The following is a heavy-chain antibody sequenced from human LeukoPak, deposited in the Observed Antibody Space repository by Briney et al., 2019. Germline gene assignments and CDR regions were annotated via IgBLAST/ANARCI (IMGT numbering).Heavy chain of an antibody. CDR2: INPNSGGT. J-gene: IGHJ4*02. V-gene: IGHV1-2*02. CDR1: GYTFTGYY. Sequence: GASVKVSCKASGYTFTGYYMHWVRQAPGQGLEWMGWINPNSGGTNYAQKFQGRVTMTRDTSISTAYMELSRLRSDDTAVYYCARGGGTAMVKGVEVFYWGQGTLVTVSS. CDR3: ARGGGTAMVKGVEVFY. D-gene: IGHD5-18*01.